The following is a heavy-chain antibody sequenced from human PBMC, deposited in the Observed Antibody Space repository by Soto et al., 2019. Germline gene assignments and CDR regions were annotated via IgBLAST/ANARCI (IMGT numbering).Heavy chain of an antibody. CDR1: GFVVSETY. J-gene: IGHJ5*02. CDR2: TYSGGST. D-gene: IGHD2-15*01. CDR3: ARDCGGGSCYPALGA. Sequence: GGSLRLSCAASGFVVSETYMSWVRQAPGRGLQWVSFTYSGGSTYYADSVKGRFTISRDSSRNTLYLQMNRLSVEDTAVYYCARDCGGGSCYPALGAWGQGTLVTVSS. V-gene: IGHV3-53*01.